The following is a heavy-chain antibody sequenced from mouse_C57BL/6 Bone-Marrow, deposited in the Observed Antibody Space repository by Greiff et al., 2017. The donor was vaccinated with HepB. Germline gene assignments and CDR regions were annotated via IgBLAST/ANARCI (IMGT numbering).Heavy chain of an antibody. V-gene: IGHV5-17*01. D-gene: IGHD3-2*02. CDR3: ARPGDSSPYGPEGY. CDR2: ISSGSSTI. J-gene: IGHJ2*01. CDR1: GFTFSDYG. Sequence: EVNVVESGGGLVKPGGSLKLSCAASGFTFSDYGMHWVRQAPEKGLEWVAYISSGSSTIYYADTVKGRFTISRDNAKNTLFLQMTSLRSEDTAMYYCARPGDSSPYGPEGYWGQGTTLTVSS.